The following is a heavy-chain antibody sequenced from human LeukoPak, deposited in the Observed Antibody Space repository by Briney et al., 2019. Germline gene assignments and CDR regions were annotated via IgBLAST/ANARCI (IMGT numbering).Heavy chain of an antibody. J-gene: IGHJ4*02. CDR2: IWYDGSNK. CDR3: AKDILRLGELSPPDY. Sequence: PGGSLRLSCAASGFTFSSYGMHWVRQAPGKGLEWVAVIWYDGSNKYYADSVKGRFTISRDNSKNTLYLQMNSLRAEDTAVYYCAKDILRLGELSPPDYWGQGTLVTVSS. V-gene: IGHV3-30*02. D-gene: IGHD3-16*02. CDR1: GFTFSSYG.